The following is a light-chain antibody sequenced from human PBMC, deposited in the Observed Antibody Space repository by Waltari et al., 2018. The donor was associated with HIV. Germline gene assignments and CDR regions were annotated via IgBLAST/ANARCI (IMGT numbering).Light chain of an antibody. CDR1: QSLRHRDGFNY. V-gene: IGKV2-28*01. CDR3: MQALQVLPAT. Sequence: EIVMTQSPLSLPVTPGEAATMSCRSSQSLRHRDGFNYLDWYVQKPGQSPQLLIYLGSNRASGVPDRFSGGGSDTYFTLKISRVEAEDVGIYYCMQALQVLPATFCGGTRVEI. CDR2: LGS. J-gene: IGKJ4*01.